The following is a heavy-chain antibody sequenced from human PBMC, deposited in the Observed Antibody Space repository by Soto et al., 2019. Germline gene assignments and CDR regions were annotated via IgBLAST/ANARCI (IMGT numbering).Heavy chain of an antibody. J-gene: IGHJ6*02. V-gene: IGHV3-23*01. CDR2: ISGSGGST. CDR3: AKVWASSGWYGYYGMDV. CDR1: GFTFSSYA. Sequence: GGSLRLSCAASGFTFSSYAMSWVRQAPGKGLEWVSAISGSGGSTYYADSVKGRFTISRDNSKNTLYLQMNSLRAEDTAVYYCAKVWASSGWYGYYGMDVWGQGTTVTVSS. D-gene: IGHD6-19*01.